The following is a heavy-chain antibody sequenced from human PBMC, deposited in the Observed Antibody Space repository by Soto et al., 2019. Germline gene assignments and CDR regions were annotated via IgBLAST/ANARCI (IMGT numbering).Heavy chain of an antibody. D-gene: IGHD2-21*01. J-gene: IGHJ4*02. CDR3: AGVSDPSSYFGDH. Sequence: PXEXLKISCQPSGYXSISHCVVWVRHMPGKGLEWMAVIYPSYSHTRYSTSFQGQVTISVDKSIKTAFLQWGSLNASDTDMYYCAGVSDPSSYFGDHWGQGTLGTVSS. CDR2: IYPSYSHT. V-gene: IGHV5-51*01. CDR1: GYXSISHC.